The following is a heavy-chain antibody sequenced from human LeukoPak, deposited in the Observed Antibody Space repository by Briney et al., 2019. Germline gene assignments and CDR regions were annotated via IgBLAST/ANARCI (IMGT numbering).Heavy chain of an antibody. CDR1: GFTVSSNY. D-gene: IGHD1-14*01. CDR3: ARDPLTPY. CDR2: IYSGGST. Sequence: GGSLRLSCAASGFTVSSNYMSWVRQAPGKGLEWVSVIYSGGSTYYADSVKGRFTISRDNSKNTLYLQVNSLRVEDTAVYYCARDPLTPYWGQGTLVTVSS. J-gene: IGHJ4*02. V-gene: IGHV3-53*01.